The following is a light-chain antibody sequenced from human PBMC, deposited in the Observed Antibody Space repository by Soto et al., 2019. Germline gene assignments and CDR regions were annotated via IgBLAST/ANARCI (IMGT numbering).Light chain of an antibody. Sequence: EIVLTQSPGTLSLSPGERATVSCRASQSVSSTYLAWYQQKPGQAPTLLIYGASSRATDIPARFSGSGSGTDFTLTISSLEPEDFALYYCQQRSNWPITFGQGTRLEIK. CDR2: GAS. V-gene: IGKV3D-20*02. CDR1: QSVSSTY. CDR3: QQRSNWPIT. J-gene: IGKJ5*01.